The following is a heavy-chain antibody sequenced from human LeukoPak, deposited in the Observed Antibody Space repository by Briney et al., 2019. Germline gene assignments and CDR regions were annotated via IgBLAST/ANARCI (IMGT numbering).Heavy chain of an antibody. CDR1: GFTFSDYY. CDR2: ISSSSSYI. J-gene: IGHJ4*02. CDR3: AREGSSPPTDY. V-gene: IGHV3-21*01. Sequence: GGSLRLSCAASGFTFSDYYMSWVRQAPGKGPEWVSSISSSSSYIYYADSVKGRFTISRDNAKNSLYLQMNSLRAEDTAVYYCAREGSSPPTDYWGQGTLVTVSS. D-gene: IGHD2-15*01.